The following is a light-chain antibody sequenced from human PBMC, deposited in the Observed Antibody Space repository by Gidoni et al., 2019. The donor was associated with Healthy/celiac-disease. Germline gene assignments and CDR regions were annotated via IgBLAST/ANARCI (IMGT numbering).Light chain of an antibody. CDR2: DAS. V-gene: IGKV1-13*02. Sequence: AIQLTQSPSSLSASVGDRVTITCRASQGISSALAWYQQKPGKAPKLLIYDASSLERGVPSRFSGSGSGTDFPLPISSLQPEDFATYYCRQFNSYPWTFGQGTKVEIK. J-gene: IGKJ1*01. CDR3: RQFNSYPWT. CDR1: QGISSA.